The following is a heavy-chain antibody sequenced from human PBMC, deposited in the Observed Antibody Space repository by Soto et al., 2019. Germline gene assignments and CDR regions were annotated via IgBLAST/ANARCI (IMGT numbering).Heavy chain of an antibody. CDR3: ARDRYSGYDYNYYYYMDV. CDR1: GGTFSSYT. Sequence: SVKLSCNASGGTFSSYTISLVRQAPGQGLEWMGRIIPILGIANYAQKFQGRVTITADKSTSTAYMELSSLRSEDTAVYYCARDRYSGYDYNYYYYMDVWGKGTTVTVSS. J-gene: IGHJ6*03. CDR2: IIPILGIA. V-gene: IGHV1-69*04. D-gene: IGHD5-12*01.